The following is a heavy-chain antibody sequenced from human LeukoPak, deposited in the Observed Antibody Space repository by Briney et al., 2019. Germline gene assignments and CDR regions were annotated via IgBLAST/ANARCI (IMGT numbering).Heavy chain of an antibody. Sequence: PSETLSLTCTVSGGSISSYYWGWIRQTPGKALEWIGNMYYRGSTYYNPSLNSRVSMSLDTSKNQFSLRLSSVTAADTAVYFCVRSETIWYYFDYWGQGRLVTVSS. J-gene: IGHJ4*02. CDR2: MYYRGST. V-gene: IGHV4-59*04. CDR1: GGSISSYY. CDR3: VRSETIWYYFDY. D-gene: IGHD1-7*01.